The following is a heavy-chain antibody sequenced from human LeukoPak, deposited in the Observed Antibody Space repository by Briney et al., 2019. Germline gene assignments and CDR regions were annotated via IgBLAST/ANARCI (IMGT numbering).Heavy chain of an antibody. D-gene: IGHD2-2*02. Sequence: GTSVKVSCKASGFTFTSSAMQWVRQARGQRLEWIGWIVVGSGNTNYAQKFQERVTITRDMSTSTAYMELSSLRSEDTAVYYCAADHCSSTSCYTRNYYYYMDVWGKGTTVTVS. CDR2: IVVGSGNT. CDR3: AADHCSSTSCYTRNYYYYMDV. J-gene: IGHJ6*03. V-gene: IGHV1-58*02. CDR1: GFTFTSSA.